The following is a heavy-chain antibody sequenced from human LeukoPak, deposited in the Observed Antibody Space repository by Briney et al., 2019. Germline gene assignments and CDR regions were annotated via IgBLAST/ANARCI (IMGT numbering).Heavy chain of an antibody. CDR1: GGTFSSYA. CDR2: IIPIFGTA. Sequence: SVKVSCKASGGTFSSYAISWVQQAPGQGLEWMGGIIPIFGTANYAQKFQGRVTITADESTSTAYMELSSLRSEDTAVYYCARDGDTAMVSQRPWGQGTLVTVSS. V-gene: IGHV1-69*13. CDR3: ARDGDTAMVSQRP. D-gene: IGHD5-18*01. J-gene: IGHJ5*02.